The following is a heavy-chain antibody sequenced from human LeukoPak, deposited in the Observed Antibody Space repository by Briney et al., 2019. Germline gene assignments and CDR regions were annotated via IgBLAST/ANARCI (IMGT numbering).Heavy chain of an antibody. CDR1: GFTFNNYA. V-gene: IGHV3-23*01. CDR3: TKTQGDYSTTRYNWFDP. Sequence: PGRSLRLSCAASGFTFNNYAMTWVRQAPGKGLQWVSTNGGDNGDNTYNADSVKGRFTVSRDNSKNTLYLQMNSLRVDDTAVYYCTKTQGDYSTTRYNWFDPWGQGTLVTVSS. D-gene: IGHD2-2*01. CDR2: NGGDNGDNT. J-gene: IGHJ5*02.